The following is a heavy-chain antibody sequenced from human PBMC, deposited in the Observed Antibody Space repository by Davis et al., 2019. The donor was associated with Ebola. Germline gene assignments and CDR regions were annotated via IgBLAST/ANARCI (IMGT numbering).Heavy chain of an antibody. CDR1: GFTFSSYS. CDR3: ARDITGDIVLMVYASSWTYYYGMDV. V-gene: IGHV3-21*01. Sequence: GESLKISCAASGFTFSSYSMNWVRQAPGKGLEWVSSISSSSSYIYYADSVKGRFTISRDNAKNSLYLQMNSLRAEDTAVYYCARDITGDIVLMVYASSWTYYYGMDVWGQGTTVTVSS. CDR2: ISSSSSYI. D-gene: IGHD2-8*01. J-gene: IGHJ6*02.